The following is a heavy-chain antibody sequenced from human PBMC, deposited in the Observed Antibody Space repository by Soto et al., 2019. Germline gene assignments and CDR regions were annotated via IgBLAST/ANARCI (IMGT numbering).Heavy chain of an antibody. D-gene: IGHD5-12*01. CDR1: GGSISSYY. CDR3: AASRRDGYNYGY. V-gene: IGHV4-59*12. J-gene: IGHJ4*02. CDR2: IYYSGST. Sequence: SESLSLTYTVAGGSISSYYWRWIRQPPGKGLEWIGYIYYSGSTNYNPSLKSRVTISVDTSKNQFSLKLSSVTAADTAVYYCAASRRDGYNYGYWGQGTLVTVSS.